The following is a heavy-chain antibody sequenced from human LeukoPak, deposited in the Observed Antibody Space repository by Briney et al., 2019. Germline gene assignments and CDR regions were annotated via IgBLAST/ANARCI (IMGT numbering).Heavy chain of an antibody. J-gene: IGHJ6*02. CDR3: ARDRYSSSSYWYYYYYYGMDV. V-gene: IGHV1-69*13. Sequence: SVKVSCKASGGTFSSYAISWVRQAPGQGLEWMGGIIPIFGTANYAQKFRGRVTITADESTSTAYMELSSLRSEDTAVYYCARDRYSSSSYWYYYYYYGMDVWGQGTTVTVSS. D-gene: IGHD6-6*01. CDR2: IIPIFGTA. CDR1: GGTFSSYA.